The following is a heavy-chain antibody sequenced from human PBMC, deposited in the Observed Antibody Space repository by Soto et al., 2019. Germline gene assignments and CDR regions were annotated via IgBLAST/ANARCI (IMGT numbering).Heavy chain of an antibody. CDR3: ASLGPGDFWSGYYKFDY. V-gene: IGHV3-11*06. J-gene: IGHJ4*02. D-gene: IGHD3-3*01. CDR2: ISSSSSYT. Sequence: GGSLRLSCAASGFTFSDYYMSWIRQAPGKGLEWVSYISSSSSYTNYADSVKGRFTISRDNAKNSLYLQMNSLRAEDTAVYYCASLGPGDFWSGYYKFDYWGQGTLVTVSS. CDR1: GFTFSDYY.